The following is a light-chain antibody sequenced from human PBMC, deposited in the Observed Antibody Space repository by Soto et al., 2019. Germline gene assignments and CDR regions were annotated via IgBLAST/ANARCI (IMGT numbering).Light chain of an antibody. V-gene: IGKV3-20*01. CDR2: GAF. Sequence: EIVLTQSPGTLSLSPGERATLSCRASQSVSNSYLAWYQQQPGQAPRLLIYGAFRRATGIQDRFSGSGSGTDFILTISRLEPEDFAVYYCQQYGSSRFTFGPGTKVDIK. J-gene: IGKJ3*01. CDR1: QSVSNSY. CDR3: QQYGSSRFT.